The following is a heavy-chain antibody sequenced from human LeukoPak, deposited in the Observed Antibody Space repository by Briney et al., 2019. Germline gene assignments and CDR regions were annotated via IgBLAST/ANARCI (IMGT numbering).Heavy chain of an antibody. D-gene: IGHD5-24*01. V-gene: IGHV1-69*10. J-gene: IGHJ2*01. Sequence: SVTVSCKASGGSFNNYAISWVRQAPGQGLEWMGGIIPIFGIANSAQKFQGRVTITADKSTSTAYMELSSLRSEDTAVYYCARDLEMATTLYWYFDLWGRGTLVTVSS. CDR3: ARDLEMATTLYWYFDL. CDR1: GGSFNNYA. CDR2: IIPIFGIA.